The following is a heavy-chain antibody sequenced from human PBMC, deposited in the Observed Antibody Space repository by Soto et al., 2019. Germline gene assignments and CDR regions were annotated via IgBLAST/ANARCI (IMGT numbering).Heavy chain of an antibody. V-gene: IGHV3-23*01. D-gene: IGHD6-19*01. CDR1: GFTFSSYG. Sequence: GGSLRLSCAASGFTFSSYGMRWVRQAPGKGLVWVSAISSSGGSTSYADSVKGRFTISRDNSKNTLYLQMNSLRAEDTAVYYCAKDPVAYSSGWYPWSPFDYWGQGTLVTVSS. CDR3: AKDPVAYSSGWYPWSPFDY. CDR2: ISSSGGST. J-gene: IGHJ4*02.